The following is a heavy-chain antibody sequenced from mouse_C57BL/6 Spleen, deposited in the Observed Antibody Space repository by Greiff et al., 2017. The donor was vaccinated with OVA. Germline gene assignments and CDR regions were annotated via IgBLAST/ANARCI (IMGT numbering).Heavy chain of an antibody. CDR3: ARRSNYGGGAMDY. D-gene: IGHD2-5*01. J-gene: IGHJ4*01. CDR2: ISSGSSTI. Sequence: EVQVVESGGGLVKPGGSLKLSCAASGFTFSDYGMHWVRQAPEKGLEWVAYISSGSSTIYYADTVKGRFTISRDNAKNTLFLQMTSLRSEDTAMYYCARRSNYGGGAMDYWGQGTSVTVSS. CDR1: GFTFSDYG. V-gene: IGHV5-17*01.